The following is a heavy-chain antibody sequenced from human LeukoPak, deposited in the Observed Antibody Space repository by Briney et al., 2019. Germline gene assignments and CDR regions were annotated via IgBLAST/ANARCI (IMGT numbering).Heavy chain of an antibody. Sequence: PGGSLRLSCAASGFTSTSYTISWVRQAPGKGLEWVSGISGGDDKTYYADSVQGRFTISRDNSKSTLCLQMNSLRAEDTAVYYCAKQLGYCSDGSCYFPYWGQGTLVTVSS. CDR2: ISGGDDKT. D-gene: IGHD2-15*01. CDR3: AKQLGYCSDGSCYFPY. CDR1: GFTSTSYT. J-gene: IGHJ4*02. V-gene: IGHV3-23*01.